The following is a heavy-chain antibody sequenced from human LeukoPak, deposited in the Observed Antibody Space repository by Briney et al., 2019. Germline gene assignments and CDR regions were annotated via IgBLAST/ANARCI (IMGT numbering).Heavy chain of an antibody. Sequence: SETLPLTCTVSGGSISSYYWSWIRQPPGKGLEWIGYIYYSGSTNYNPSLKSRVTISVDTSKNQFSLKLSSVTAADTAVYYCARESFSSSGMDYWGQGTLVTVSS. V-gene: IGHV4-59*01. J-gene: IGHJ4*02. CDR1: GGSISSYY. CDR3: ARESFSSSGMDY. CDR2: IYYSGST. D-gene: IGHD6-13*01.